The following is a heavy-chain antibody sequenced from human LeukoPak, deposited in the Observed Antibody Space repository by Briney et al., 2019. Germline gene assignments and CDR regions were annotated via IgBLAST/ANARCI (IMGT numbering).Heavy chain of an antibody. Sequence: PGGSLRLSCAASGFTFSTFAMIWVRQAPGKGLEWVSVIYSGGSTYYADSVKGRFSISRDDSKNTLYLQMNSLRAEDTAVYYCAKLWTGTTSYWGQGTLVTVSS. V-gene: IGHV3-66*04. CDR1: GFTFSTFA. CDR2: IYSGGST. J-gene: IGHJ4*02. CDR3: AKLWTGTTSY. D-gene: IGHD1-1*01.